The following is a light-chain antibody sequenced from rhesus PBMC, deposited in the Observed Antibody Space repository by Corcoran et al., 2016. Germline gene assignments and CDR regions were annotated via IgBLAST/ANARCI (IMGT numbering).Light chain of an antibody. V-gene: IGKV1S9*01. CDR1: QSLSNY. CDR2: RSS. J-gene: IGKJ3*01. CDR3: QQGYSYPFT. Sequence: DIQMTQSPSSLSASVGDRVTITCQASQSLSNYLNWYQQKPGKIPKLLIYRSSSLQSGIPSLFSGSGSGTDFTLTISSLQPEDFATYYCQQGYSYPFTFGPGTKLDIK.